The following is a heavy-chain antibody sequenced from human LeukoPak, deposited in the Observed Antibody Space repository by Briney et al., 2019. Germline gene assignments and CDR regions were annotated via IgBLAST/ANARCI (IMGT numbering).Heavy chain of an antibody. Sequence: ASVKVSCKTSGYTFTSYGISWVRQAPGQGLEWMGWIIGYNGNTNYAQKFQGRVTMTTDRSTSRAYMELRSLRSDDTAVYYCAIEGIQVWLPDSYWGQGTLVTVSS. J-gene: IGHJ4*02. CDR1: GYTFTSYG. CDR2: IIGYNGNT. CDR3: AIEGIQVWLPDSY. D-gene: IGHD5-18*01. V-gene: IGHV1-18*01.